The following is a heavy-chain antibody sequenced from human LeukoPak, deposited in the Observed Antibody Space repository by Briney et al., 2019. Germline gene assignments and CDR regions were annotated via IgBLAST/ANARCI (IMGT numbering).Heavy chain of an antibody. J-gene: IGHJ4*02. CDR1: GFTVSSSY. CDR2: IYSGGST. CDR3: AKGYNYAYEY. D-gene: IGHD5-18*01. V-gene: IGHV3-53*01. Sequence: GGSLRLSXAASGFTVSSSYMSWVRQAPGKGLEWVSLIYSGGSTYYAASVKGRFTISRDNSKNTLYLQMNSLRPEDTAVYYCAKGYNYAYEYWGQGTLVTVSS.